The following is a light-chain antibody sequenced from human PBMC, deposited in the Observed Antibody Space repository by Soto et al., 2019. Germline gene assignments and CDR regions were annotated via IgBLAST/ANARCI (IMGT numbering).Light chain of an antibody. CDR2: DVN. V-gene: IGLV2-11*01. CDR1: SSDVGGYNY. Sequence: QSVLTQPRSVSGSPGQSVSISCTGSSSDVGGYNYVSWYQQHPGEAPKLMIFDVNNRPSGVPDRFSGSKSGNTASLTISGLQADDEADYYCRSYTNIATWVFGGGTKVTVL. CDR3: RSYTNIATWV. J-gene: IGLJ3*02.